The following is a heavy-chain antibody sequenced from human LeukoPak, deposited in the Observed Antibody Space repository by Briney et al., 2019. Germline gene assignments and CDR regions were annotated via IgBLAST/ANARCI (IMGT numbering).Heavy chain of an antibody. CDR2: IYPGDSDT. D-gene: IGHD6-13*01. CDR1: GYRFADYW. V-gene: IGHV5-51*01. Sequence: GESLKISCKGSGYRFADYWIGWVRQMPGKGLEWMGIIYPGDSDTRYSTSFQGQVTISADKSITTAYLQWSSLKASDNAMYYCARPRLKGGSWDAFDIWGQGTMVTVSS. J-gene: IGHJ3*02. CDR3: ARPRLKGGSWDAFDI.